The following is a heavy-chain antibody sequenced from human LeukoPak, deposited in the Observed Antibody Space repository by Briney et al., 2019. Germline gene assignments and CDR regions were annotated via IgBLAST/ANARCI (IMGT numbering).Heavy chain of an antibody. Sequence: GGSLRLSCAVSGFTVSSIYMSWVRQAPGKGLEWVSSIYSDGNTYYADSVKGQFTISRDSSRNTLYLQMNSLRVEDSAVYYCAGDTHSSSWYDHWGQGTLVTVSS. CDR2: IYSDGNT. J-gene: IGHJ5*02. CDR1: GFTVSSIY. V-gene: IGHV3-53*01. CDR3: AGDTHSSSWYDH. D-gene: IGHD6-13*01.